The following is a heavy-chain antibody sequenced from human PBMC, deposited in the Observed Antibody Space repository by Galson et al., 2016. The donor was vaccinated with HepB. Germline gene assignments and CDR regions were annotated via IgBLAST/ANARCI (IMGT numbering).Heavy chain of an antibody. CDR1: GFTFSNYN. CDR2: ISSSSSYI. J-gene: IGHJ4*02. V-gene: IGHV3-21*01. CDR3: ARFVEPDSSFDL. D-gene: IGHD6-6*01. Sequence: SLRLSCAASGFTFSNYNMNWVRQAPGKGLEWVSSISSSSSYIYYTDSVKGRFTISRDNAKNSLYLQMNSLRVDDTAIYYCARFVEPDSSFDLWGQGTLVIVSS.